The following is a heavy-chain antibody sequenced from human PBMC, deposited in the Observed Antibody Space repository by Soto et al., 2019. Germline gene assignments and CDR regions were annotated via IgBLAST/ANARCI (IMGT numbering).Heavy chain of an antibody. J-gene: IGHJ4*02. CDR3: ARTDGYEIEY. Sequence: GESLKISCKGSGYRFTTHWIDWVRQMPGKGLEWMGIIHPGDSTIKYSPSFQGQVTISADKSITTVYLQWSSLKASDTAMYYCARTDGYEIEYWGPGTLVTVSS. D-gene: IGHD5-12*01. V-gene: IGHV5-51*01. CDR2: IHPGDSTI. CDR1: GYRFTTHW.